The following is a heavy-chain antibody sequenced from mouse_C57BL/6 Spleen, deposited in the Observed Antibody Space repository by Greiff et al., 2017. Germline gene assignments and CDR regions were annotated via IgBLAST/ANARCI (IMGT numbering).Heavy chain of an antibody. D-gene: IGHD2-4*01. J-gene: IGHJ4*01. Sequence: QVQLQQSGAELAKPGASVKLSCKASGYTFTSYWMHWVKQRPGQGLEWIGYITPSSGYTKYNQKFKDKATLTADKSSSTAYMQLSSLTYEDSAVYYCAREKGLGYDYEDYAMDYWGQGTSVTVSS. CDR1: GYTFTSYW. CDR3: AREKGLGYDYEDYAMDY. CDR2: ITPSSGYT. V-gene: IGHV1-7*01.